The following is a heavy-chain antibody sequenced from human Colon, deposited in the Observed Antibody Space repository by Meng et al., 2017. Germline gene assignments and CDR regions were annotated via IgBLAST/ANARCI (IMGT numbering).Heavy chain of an antibody. CDR2: IHHDGIT. J-gene: IGHJ4*02. V-gene: IGHV4/OR15-8*01. CDR1: GDFITSSDW. D-gene: IGHD3/OR15-3a*01. CDR3: ATFDFSAGYGD. Sequence: QVQLQQWGAGLLKPSETLSLTCIVSGDFITSSDWWSWVRQSPGKGLEWIGKIHHDGITDYNPFLESRVTMSVDKSKNQFSLEVDPVTAADTAMYYCATFDFSAGYGDWGQGTLVTVSS.